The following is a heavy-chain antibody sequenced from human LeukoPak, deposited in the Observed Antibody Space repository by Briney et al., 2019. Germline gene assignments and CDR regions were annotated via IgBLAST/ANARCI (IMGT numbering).Heavy chain of an antibody. CDR1: GGTFSSYA. CDR2: IIPVFGTA. Sequence: SVKVSCKASGGTFSSYAISWVRQAPGQGLEWMGGIIPVFGTANYAQKFQGRVTITTDESTSTAYMELSSLRSEDTAVYYCASRMVRGVILRRDYYYYMDVWGKGTTVTVSS. V-gene: IGHV1-69*05. CDR3: ASRMVRGVILRRDYYYYMDV. J-gene: IGHJ6*03. D-gene: IGHD3-10*01.